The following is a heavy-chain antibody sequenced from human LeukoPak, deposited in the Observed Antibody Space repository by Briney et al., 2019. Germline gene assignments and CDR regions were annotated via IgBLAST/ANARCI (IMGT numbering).Heavy chain of an antibody. CDR3: ARDRGSYCSGGSCHFFDY. Sequence: GGSLRLSCATSGFTFRSYWMSWVRQAPGKGLEWVANIKQDGSEKYYVDSVKGRFTISRDNAKNSLYLQMNSLRAEDTAVYYCARDRGSYCSGGSCHFFDYWGQGTPVTVSS. CDR1: GFTFRSYW. D-gene: IGHD2-15*01. J-gene: IGHJ4*02. V-gene: IGHV3-7*01. CDR2: IKQDGSEK.